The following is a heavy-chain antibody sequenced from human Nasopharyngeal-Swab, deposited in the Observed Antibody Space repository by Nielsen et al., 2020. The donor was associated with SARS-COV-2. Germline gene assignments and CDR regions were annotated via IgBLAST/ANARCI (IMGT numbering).Heavy chain of an antibody. J-gene: IGHJ6*03. D-gene: IGHD2-2*02. Sequence: VRQAPGKGLEWGAFIRYDGSNKYYADSVKGRFTISRDNSKSTLYLQMNSLRAEDTAVYYCAKIGAGCSSTSCYNVYYYYMDVWGKGTTVTVSS. CDR2: IRYDGSNK. V-gene: IGHV3-30*02. CDR3: AKIGAGCSSTSCYNVYYYYMDV.